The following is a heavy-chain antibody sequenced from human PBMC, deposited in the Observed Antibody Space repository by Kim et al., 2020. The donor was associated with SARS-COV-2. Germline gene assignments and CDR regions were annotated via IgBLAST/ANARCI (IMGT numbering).Heavy chain of an antibody. V-gene: IGHV3-30*18. CDR1: GFTLSSYG. CDR3: TNPEVAGFDY. Sequence: GGSLRLSCAASGFTLSSYGIHWVRQAPGKGLEWVAVMSYDGSNEYYADSVKGRFTVSRDNSKNTLYLQMNSLRAEDTAVYYCTNPEVAGFDYWGQGTLVT. CDR2: MSYDGSNE. D-gene: IGHD6-19*01. J-gene: IGHJ4*02.